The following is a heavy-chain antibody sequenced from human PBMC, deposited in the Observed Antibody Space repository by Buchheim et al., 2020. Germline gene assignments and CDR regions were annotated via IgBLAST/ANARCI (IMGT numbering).Heavy chain of an antibody. Sequence: EVQLLESGGGLVQPGGSLRLSCAASGFTFSSYAMSWVRQAPGKGLEWVSAISGSGGSTYYADSVKGRFTISRDNSKNTLYLQMSSLRAEDTAVYYCAKDPDYYDSSGYYYQIEYFQHWGQGTL. D-gene: IGHD3-22*01. J-gene: IGHJ1*01. CDR3: AKDPDYYDSSGYYYQIEYFQH. CDR2: ISGSGGST. CDR1: GFTFSSYA. V-gene: IGHV3-23*01.